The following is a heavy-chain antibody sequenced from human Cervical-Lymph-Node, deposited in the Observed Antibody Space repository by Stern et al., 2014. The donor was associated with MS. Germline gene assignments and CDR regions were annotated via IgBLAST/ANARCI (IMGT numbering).Heavy chain of an antibody. CDR2: ISHDGSDT. J-gene: IGHJ4*02. CDR3: VKRGITEVRGVRLGDY. V-gene: IGHV3-30*18. CDR1: GFTFSSYG. D-gene: IGHD3-10*01. Sequence: VQLVESGGGVVQPGRSLRLTCTVSGFTFSSYGMHWVRQAPGKGLEWVSVISHDGSDTYYAESVKGRFTISRDNTKNTLYLEMRRLRREDTAVYYCVKRGITEVRGVRLGDYWGPGTLVIVSS.